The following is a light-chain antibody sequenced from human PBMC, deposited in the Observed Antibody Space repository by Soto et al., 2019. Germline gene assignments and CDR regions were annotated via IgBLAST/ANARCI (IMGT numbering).Light chain of an antibody. CDR2: GTF. CDR1: QSVGSRF. J-gene: IGKJ1*01. CDR3: QQSYSSLWT. Sequence: EIALTQSPGTLSLSPGERATLSCRASQSVGSRFLACYHQKPGQAPRLLISGTFSRATGIPDRFSGSGSGTDFTLTISSLQPEDFATYYCQQSYSSLWTFGQGTKVDIK. V-gene: IGKV3-20*01.